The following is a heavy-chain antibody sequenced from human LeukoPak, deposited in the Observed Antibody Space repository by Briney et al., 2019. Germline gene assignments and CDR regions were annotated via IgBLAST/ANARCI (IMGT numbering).Heavy chain of an antibody. CDR3: ARDLGLYYYYMDV. J-gene: IGHJ6*03. CDR2: ISSSSSYI. Sequence: GGSLRLSCAASGFTFSTYSMNWVRQAPGKGLEWVSSISSSSSYIYYADSVKGRFTISRDNAKNSLYLQMNSLRAEDTAVYYCARDLGLYYYYMDVWGKGTTVTISS. V-gene: IGHV3-21*01. D-gene: IGHD7-27*01. CDR1: GFTFSTYS.